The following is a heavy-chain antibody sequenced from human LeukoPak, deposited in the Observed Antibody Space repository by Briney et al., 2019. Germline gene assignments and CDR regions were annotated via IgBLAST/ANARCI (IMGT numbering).Heavy chain of an antibody. CDR2: IKQDGSEK. CDR3: AKDRIYYDILTGGDY. Sequence: GGSLRLSCAASGFTFSSYWMSWVRQAPGKGLEWVANIKQDGSEKYYVDSVKGRFTISRDNAKNSLYLQMNSLRAEDTAVYYCAKDRIYYDILTGGDYWGQGTLVTVSS. D-gene: IGHD3-9*01. V-gene: IGHV3-7*01. J-gene: IGHJ4*02. CDR1: GFTFSSYW.